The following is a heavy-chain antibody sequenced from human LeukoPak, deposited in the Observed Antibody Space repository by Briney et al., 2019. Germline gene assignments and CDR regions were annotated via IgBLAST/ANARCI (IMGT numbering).Heavy chain of an antibody. V-gene: IGHV1-69*05. J-gene: IGHJ2*01. CDR3: ARAQEMATMRGWYFDL. D-gene: IGHD5-24*01. CDR2: IIPIFGTA. CDR1: GGTFSSYD. Sequence: GSSVKVSCKASGGTFSSYDISWVRQAPGQGLEWMGRIIPIFGTANYAQKFQGRVTITTDESTSTAYMELSSLRSEDTAVYYCARAQEMATMRGWYFDLWGRGTLVTVSS.